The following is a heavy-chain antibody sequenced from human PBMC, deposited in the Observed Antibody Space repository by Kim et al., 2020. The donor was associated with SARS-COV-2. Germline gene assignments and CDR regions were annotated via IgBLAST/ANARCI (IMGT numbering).Heavy chain of an antibody. J-gene: IGHJ4*02. CDR1: GGSFSGYY. Sequence: SETLSLTCAVYGGSFSGYYWSWIRQPPGKGLEWIGEINHSGSTNYNPSLKSRVTISVDTSKNQFSLKLSSVTAADTAVYYCARGRGYSGYGDFDYWGRGT. CDR2: INHSGST. CDR3: ARGRGYSGYGDFDY. V-gene: IGHV4-34*01. D-gene: IGHD5-12*01.